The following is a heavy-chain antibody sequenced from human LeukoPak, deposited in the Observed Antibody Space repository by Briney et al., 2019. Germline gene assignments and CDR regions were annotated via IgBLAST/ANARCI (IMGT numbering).Heavy chain of an antibody. V-gene: IGHV3-7*03. J-gene: IGHJ4*02. CDR2: IKEDGSVK. Sequence: PGGSLRLSRAASGFSFSSYWISWVRQAPGKGLEWVANIKEDGSVKYYVDSVKGRFTISRDNAKNSLYLHMNSLRAEDTAVYYCARGFLGGSFPFDYWGQGTLVTVSS. D-gene: IGHD2-15*01. CDR3: ARGFLGGSFPFDY. CDR1: GFSFSSYW.